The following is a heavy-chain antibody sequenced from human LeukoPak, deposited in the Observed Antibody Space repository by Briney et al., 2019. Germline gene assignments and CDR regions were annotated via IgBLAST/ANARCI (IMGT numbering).Heavy chain of an antibody. CDR2: INSDGSST. D-gene: IGHD6-19*01. CDR3: ASGPVASLGY. J-gene: IGHJ4*02. V-gene: IGHV3-74*01. Sequence: GRSLRLSCAASGFTFSSYAMHWVRQAPGKGLVWVSRINSDGSSTSYADSVKGRFTISRDNAKNTLYLQMNSLRAEDTAVYYCASGPVASLGYWGQGTLVTVSS. CDR1: GFTFSSYA.